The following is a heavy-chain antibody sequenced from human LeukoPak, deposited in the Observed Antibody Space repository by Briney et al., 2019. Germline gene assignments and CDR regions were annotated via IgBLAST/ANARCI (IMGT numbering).Heavy chain of an antibody. J-gene: IGHJ4*02. Sequence: ASLKVSCKASGYTFTDHYLHWVRQAPGQGLEWMGWINPNSGVTSYAQNFQGRVSMTRDTSIRTAYLEVNWLTSDDTAVYFCARERSTGYIDYWGQRTLVTVSS. D-gene: IGHD1-1*01. CDR2: INPNSGVT. CDR1: GYTFTDHY. CDR3: ARERSTGYIDY. V-gene: IGHV1-2*02.